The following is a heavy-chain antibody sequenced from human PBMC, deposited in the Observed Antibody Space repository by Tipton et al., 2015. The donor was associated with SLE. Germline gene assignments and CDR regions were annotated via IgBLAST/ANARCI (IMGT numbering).Heavy chain of an antibody. Sequence: TLSLTCAVYGGSFSDYYWSWIRQPPGKGLEWIGEINHSGSTNYNPPLKSRVTISVDTSKNQFSLKLSSVTAADTAVYYCAREVYGDYKYYFDYWGQGTLVTVSS. V-gene: IGHV4-34*01. CDR3: AREVYGDYKYYFDY. CDR1: GGSFSDYY. D-gene: IGHD4-17*01. J-gene: IGHJ4*02. CDR2: INHSGST.